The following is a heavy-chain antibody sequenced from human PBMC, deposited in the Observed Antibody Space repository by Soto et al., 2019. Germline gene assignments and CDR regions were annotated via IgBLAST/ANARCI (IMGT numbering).Heavy chain of an antibody. CDR1: GGSISSYY. D-gene: IGHD1-20*01. J-gene: IGHJ6*03. V-gene: IGHV4-59*01. CDR2: IYYSGST. Sequence: SETLSLTCTVSGGSISSYYWSWIRQPPGKGLEWIGYIYYSGSTNYNPSLKSRVTISVDTSKNQFSLKLSSETAADTAVYYWARANVETITGRGGGAKRSTYYYYYYMDVWGKGTTVTVSS. CDR3: ARANVETITGRGGGAKRSTYYYYYYMDV.